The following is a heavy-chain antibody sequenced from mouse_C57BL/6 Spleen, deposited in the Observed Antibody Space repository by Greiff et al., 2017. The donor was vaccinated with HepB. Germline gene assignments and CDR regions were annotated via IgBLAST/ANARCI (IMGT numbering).Heavy chain of an antibody. V-gene: IGHV1-63*01. CDR1: GYTFTNYW. CDR2: IYPGGGYT. D-gene: IGHD4-1*01. J-gene: IGHJ1*03. Sequence: QVQLQQSGAELVRPGTSVKMSCKASGYTFTNYWIGWAKQRPGHGLEWIGDIYPGGGYTNYNEKFKGKATLTADKSSSTAYMQCSSLTSEDSAIYYCARYWDDWYFDVWGTGTTVTVSS. CDR3: ARYWDDWYFDV.